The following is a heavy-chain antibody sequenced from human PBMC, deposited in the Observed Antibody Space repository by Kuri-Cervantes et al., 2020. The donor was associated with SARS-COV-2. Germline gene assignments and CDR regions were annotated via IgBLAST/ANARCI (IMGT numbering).Heavy chain of an antibody. CDR3: ARVTTGTLDY. CDR2: TYYRSKWYH. V-gene: IGHV6-1*01. CDR1: GDSVSSNRAG. J-gene: IGHJ4*02. D-gene: IGHD1-1*01. Sequence: SETLSLTCAISGDSVSSNRAGWNWIRQSPSRGLEWLGRTYYRSKWYHDYAVSVKSRIIINPDTSKNQFSLQLSSVTPEDTAVYYCARVTTGTLDYWGQGTLVTVSS.